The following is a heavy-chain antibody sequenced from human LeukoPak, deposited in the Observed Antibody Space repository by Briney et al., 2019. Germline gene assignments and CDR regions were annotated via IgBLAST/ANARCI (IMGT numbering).Heavy chain of an antibody. CDR2: INHSGST. V-gene: IGHV4-34*01. D-gene: IGHD3-16*01. CDR1: GGSFSGYY. CDR3: ARGLRFRPIGF. J-gene: IGHJ3*01. Sequence: PETLSLTCAVYGGSFSGYYWSWIRQPPGKGLEWIGEINHSGSTNYNLSLKSRVTISVDTSKNQLSLKLSSVTAADTAVYYCARGLRFRPIGFWGQGTMVTVSS.